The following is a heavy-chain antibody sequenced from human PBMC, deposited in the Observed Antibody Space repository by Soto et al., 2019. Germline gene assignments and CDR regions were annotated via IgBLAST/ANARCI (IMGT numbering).Heavy chain of an antibody. CDR1: GFTFDSYA. V-gene: IGHV3-23*01. CDR2: ISGSADGT. D-gene: IGHD3-10*01. Sequence: EVKLLESGGGLAQPGGSLRLSCVGSGFTFDSYAISWVRQAPGERLQWIAAISGSADGTDYAHSVRGRFTISRDNAKKTVHLQMSSLRAEDTALYYCAKGRGGSGSLTPRVDFWGQGTLVTVSS. J-gene: IGHJ4*02. CDR3: AKGRGGSGSLTPRVDF.